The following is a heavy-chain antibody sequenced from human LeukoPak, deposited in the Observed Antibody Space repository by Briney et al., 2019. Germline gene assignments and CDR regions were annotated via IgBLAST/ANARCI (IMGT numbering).Heavy chain of an antibody. V-gene: IGHV3-23*01. CDR3: GVGNGGNY. Sequence: GGSLRLSCATSGFTFSSYAMGWVRQSPGKGLEWLSAIGGNGASTYYAGSVKGRFTISRDNSKNTVYLQMNSLSVEDTAVYYCGVGNGGNYWGQGTLVTVSS. CDR2: IGGNGAST. J-gene: IGHJ4*02. CDR1: GFTFSSYA. D-gene: IGHD4-23*01.